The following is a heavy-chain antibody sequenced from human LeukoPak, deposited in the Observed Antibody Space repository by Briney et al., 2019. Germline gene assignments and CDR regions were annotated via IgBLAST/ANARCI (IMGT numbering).Heavy chain of an antibody. Sequence: GASVKVSCKASGGTFSSYAISWVRQAPGQGLEWMGRIIPILGIANYAQKFQGRVTITADKSTSTAYMELSSLRSEDTAVYYCARGIPEGGVIAVAGASRGYYFDYWGQGTLVTVSS. J-gene: IGHJ4*02. D-gene: IGHD6-19*01. CDR2: IIPILGIA. V-gene: IGHV1-69*04. CDR3: ARGIPEGGVIAVAGASRGYYFDY. CDR1: GGTFSSYA.